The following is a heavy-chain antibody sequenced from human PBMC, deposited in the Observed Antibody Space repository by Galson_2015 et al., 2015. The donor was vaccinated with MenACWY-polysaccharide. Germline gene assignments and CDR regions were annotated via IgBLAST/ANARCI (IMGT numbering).Heavy chain of an antibody. CDR2: IIPGLDKP. J-gene: IGHJ3*02. CDR3: ASLLGEAPAQTGAFDI. CDR1: GGSFSITS. Sequence: SVKVSCKAFGGSFSITSFNWVCQARGQGLEWMGRIIPGLDKPNYAPKFQGRVTITADQPTGTAYMELTSLRSDDTAVYYCASLLGEAPAQTGAFDIWGQGALVTVSS. V-gene: IGHV1-69*02. D-gene: IGHD3-16*01.